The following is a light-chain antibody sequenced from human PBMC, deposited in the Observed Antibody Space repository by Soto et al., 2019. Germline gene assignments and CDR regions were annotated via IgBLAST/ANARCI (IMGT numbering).Light chain of an antibody. V-gene: IGKV1-9*01. Sequence: DIPLTQSPSFLSASVGDRVTITCRASQGISSYLAWYQQKPGKAPKLLIYAASTLQSGVPSRFSGSGSGTEFTLTIRSLQPEDFATYYCQQRNSYPRTFGQGTKVEIK. CDR2: AAS. J-gene: IGKJ1*01. CDR1: QGISSY. CDR3: QQRNSYPRT.